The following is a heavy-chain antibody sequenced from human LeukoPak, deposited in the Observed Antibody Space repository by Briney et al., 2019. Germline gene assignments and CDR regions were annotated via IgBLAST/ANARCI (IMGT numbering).Heavy chain of an antibody. J-gene: IGHJ6*03. CDR1: GYTFTGYY. CDR3: ARGLYLPNYPWSNGGEALPSPWAMDV. V-gene: IGHV1-2*02. D-gene: IGHD1-7*01. CDR2: INPNSGGT. Sequence: GASVKVSCKASGYTFTGYYMHWVRQAPGQGLEWMGWINPNSGGTNYAQKFQGRVTMTRDTSISTAYMELSRLRSDDTAVYYCARGLYLPNYPWSNGGEALPSPWAMDVWGKGTTVTVSS.